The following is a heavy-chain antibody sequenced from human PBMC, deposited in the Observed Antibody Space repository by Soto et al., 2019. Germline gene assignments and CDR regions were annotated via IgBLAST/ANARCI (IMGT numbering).Heavy chain of an antibody. Sequence: SVKVSCKASGGTFSSYAISWVRQAPGQGLEWMGGIIPIFGTANYAQKFQGRITITADESTSTAYMELSSLRSEDTAVDYCAIGVFSNDPDPSYFYFYGMDVWGLGTTVTVSS. CDR3: AIGVFSNDPDPSYFYFYGMDV. J-gene: IGHJ6*04. CDR2: IIPIFGTA. V-gene: IGHV1-69*13. CDR1: GGTFSSYA. D-gene: IGHD1-1*01.